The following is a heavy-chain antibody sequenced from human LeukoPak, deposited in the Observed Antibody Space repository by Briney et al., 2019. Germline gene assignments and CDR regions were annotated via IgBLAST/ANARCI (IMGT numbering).Heavy chain of an antibody. CDR3: ARDVGIVVVNLGYNWFDP. CDR1: GFTFSSYS. Sequence: GGSLRLSCAASGFTFSSYSMNWVRQAPGKVLEWFSSISSSSSYIYYADSVKGRFTISRDNAKNSLYLQMNSLRAEDTAVYYCARDVGIVVVNLGYNWFDPWGQGTLVTVSS. CDR2: ISSSSSYI. J-gene: IGHJ5*02. D-gene: IGHD3-22*01. V-gene: IGHV3-21*01.